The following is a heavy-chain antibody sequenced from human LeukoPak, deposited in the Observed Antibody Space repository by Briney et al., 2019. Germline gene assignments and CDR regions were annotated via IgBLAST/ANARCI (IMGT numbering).Heavy chain of an antibody. CDR3: AKMGKTENHYGSGRFSYYYYMDV. CDR2: IRSDGGEE. J-gene: IGHJ6*03. V-gene: IGHV3-30*02. D-gene: IGHD3-10*01. Sequence: GGSLRLSCAASGFTFSNYGMHWVRQAPGKGLEWVSFIRSDGGEEYYADSVKGRFTISRDNSKNTLYLQMNSLRAEDTAVYYCAKMGKTENHYGSGRFSYYYYMDVWGKGTTVTISS. CDR1: GFTFSNYG.